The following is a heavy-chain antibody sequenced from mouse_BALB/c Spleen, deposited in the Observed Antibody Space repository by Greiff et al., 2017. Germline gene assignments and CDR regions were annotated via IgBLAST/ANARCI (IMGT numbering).Heavy chain of an antibody. CDR3: ANYEDWYFDV. J-gene: IGHJ1*01. Sequence: EVKLMESGGDLVKPGGSLKLSCAASGFTFSSYGMSWVSQTPDKRLEWVATISSGGSYTYYPDSVKGRFTISRDNAKNTLYLQMSSLKSEDTAMYYCANYEDWYFDVWGAGTTVTVSS. D-gene: IGHD2-1*01. V-gene: IGHV5-6*01. CDR1: GFTFSSYG. CDR2: ISSGGSYT.